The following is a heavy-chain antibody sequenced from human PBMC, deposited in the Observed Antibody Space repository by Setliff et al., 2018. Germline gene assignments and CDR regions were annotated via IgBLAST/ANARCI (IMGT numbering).Heavy chain of an antibody. J-gene: IGHJ4*02. CDR3: ARRETYYNSWSGYYAY. Sequence: LSLTCTVSGGSISSSSYYWGWIRQPPGKGLEWIGSIYYSGSTYYNPSLKSRVTISVDTSKNQFSPKLSSVTAADTAVYYCARRETYYNSWSGYYAYWGQGTLVTVSS. CDR2: IYYSGST. CDR1: GGSISSSSYY. V-gene: IGHV4-39*07. D-gene: IGHD3-3*01.